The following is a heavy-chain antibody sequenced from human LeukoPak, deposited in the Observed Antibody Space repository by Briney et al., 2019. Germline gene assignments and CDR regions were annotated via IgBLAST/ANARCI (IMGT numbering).Heavy chain of an antibody. Sequence: SETLSLTCTVSGGSFSSGDYYWSWIRQPPGKGLEWIGYIYYSGSTYYNPSLKSRVTISVDTSKNQFSLKLSSVTAADTAVYYCARDPSGSYPFDYWGQGTLVTVSS. D-gene: IGHD1-26*01. CDR2: IYYSGST. CDR3: ARDPSGSYPFDY. CDR1: GGSFSSGDYY. V-gene: IGHV4-30-4*08. J-gene: IGHJ4*02.